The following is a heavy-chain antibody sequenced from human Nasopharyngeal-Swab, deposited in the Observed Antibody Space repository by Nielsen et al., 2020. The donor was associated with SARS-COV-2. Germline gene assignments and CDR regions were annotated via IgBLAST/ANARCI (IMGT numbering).Heavy chain of an antibody. D-gene: IGHD2-2*01. J-gene: IGHJ6*03. Sequence: ASVKVSCKASGYTFTSYYMHWVRQAPGQGLEWMGIINPSGGSTSYAQKLQDRVTLTTDTSTRTAYMELRSLRSDDTAVYYCARAIVAVSAAIWNYYYHCYMDVWGKGTTVTVSS. V-gene: IGHV1-46*01. CDR2: INPSGGST. CDR1: GYTFTSYY. CDR3: ARAIVAVSAAIWNYYYHCYMDV.